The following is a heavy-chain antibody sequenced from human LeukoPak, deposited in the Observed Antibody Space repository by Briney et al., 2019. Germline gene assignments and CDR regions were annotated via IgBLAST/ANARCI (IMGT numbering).Heavy chain of an antibody. CDR1: GGSISSYY. V-gene: IGHV4-59*01. D-gene: IGHD6-19*01. J-gene: IGHJ3*02. CDR3: ARDIAVAGSLYDAFDI. Sequence: SETLSLTCTVSGGSISSYYWSWIRQPPGKGLEWIGYIYYSGSTNCNPSLKSRVAISVDTSKNQFSLKLSSVTAADTAVYYCARDIAVAGSLYDAFDIWGQGTMVTVSS. CDR2: IYYSGST.